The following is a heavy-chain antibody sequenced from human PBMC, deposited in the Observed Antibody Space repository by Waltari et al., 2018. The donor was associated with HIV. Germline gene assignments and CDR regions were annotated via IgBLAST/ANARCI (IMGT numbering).Heavy chain of an antibody. J-gene: IGHJ3*02. V-gene: IGHV1-69*04. Sequence: QVQLVQSGAEVKKPGSSVKVSCKASGGTFSSYAISWVRQAPGQGLEWMGRIIPILGIANYAQKFQGRVTITADKSTSTAYMELSSLRSEDTAVYYCARGDIVATIPAFDIWGQGTMVTVSS. CDR3: ARGDIVATIPAFDI. CDR2: IIPILGIA. CDR1: GGTFSSYA. D-gene: IGHD5-12*01.